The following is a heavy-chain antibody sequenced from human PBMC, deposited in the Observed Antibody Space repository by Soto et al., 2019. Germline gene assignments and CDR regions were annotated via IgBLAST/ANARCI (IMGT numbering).Heavy chain of an antibody. V-gene: IGHV1-69*02. CDR3: ESGSVPDMDY. CDR2: IIPYLGVI. D-gene: IGHD3-10*01. J-gene: IGHJ4*02. Sequence: QVPLVQSGAEVKKPGSSVKVSCKASGGSFSKYSISWIRQAPGQGLEWMGRIIPYLGVITYAQKFKGRVTISADGFTGDGHMELNSFGSEGTATYVGESGSVPDMDYWGMGSLITVS. CDR1: GGSFSKYS.